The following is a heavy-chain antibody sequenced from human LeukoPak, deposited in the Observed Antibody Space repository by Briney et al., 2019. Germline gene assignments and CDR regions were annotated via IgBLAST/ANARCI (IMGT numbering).Heavy chain of an antibody. Sequence: GESLKISCEGSGYSFNKYWIAWVRQVPGKGLEWMGIIYPGDSDTRYDPSFRGQVTISADKSISTAYLQWSSLKASDTAMYYCARHSTGGYSYGPHGSYYYYYYMDVWGKGTTVTVSS. V-gene: IGHV5-51*01. CDR3: ARHSTGGYSYGPHGSYYYYYYMDV. J-gene: IGHJ6*03. CDR2: IYPGDSDT. CDR1: GYSFNKYW. D-gene: IGHD5-18*01.